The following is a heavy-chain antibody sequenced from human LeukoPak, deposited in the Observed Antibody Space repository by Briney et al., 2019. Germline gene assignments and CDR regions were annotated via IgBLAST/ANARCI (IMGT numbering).Heavy chain of an antibody. Sequence: GESLKISCNGSGYSFTSYWIGWVRQMPGKGLEWMGIIYPGDSELIYSPSFQGQVTISADKSITTAYLQWSSLKASDIAMYYCARRQSPDYWGQGTLVTVSS. V-gene: IGHV5-51*01. CDR2: IYPGDSEL. CDR3: ARRQSPDY. CDR1: GYSFTSYW. J-gene: IGHJ4*02.